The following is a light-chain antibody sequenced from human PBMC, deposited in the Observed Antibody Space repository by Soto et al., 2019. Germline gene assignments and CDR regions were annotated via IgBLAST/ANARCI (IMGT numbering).Light chain of an antibody. Sequence: DIQMTQPPSSLSASVGDRVTVTCRASQNIFTYLNWYQQKPGKAPKLLIYATSTLQSGVPSRFSGSGSGTDFTLTISSLQPEDFATYYCQQSYITRITFGQGTRLEIK. CDR3: QQSYITRIT. CDR2: ATS. CDR1: QNIFTY. J-gene: IGKJ5*01. V-gene: IGKV1-39*01.